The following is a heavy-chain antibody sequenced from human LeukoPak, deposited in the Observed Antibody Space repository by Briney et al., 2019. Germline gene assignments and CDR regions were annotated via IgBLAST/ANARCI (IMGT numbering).Heavy chain of an antibody. J-gene: IGHJ4*02. CDR3: ARDRRVHSRVYSYGYSY. CDR2: IYSGGST. D-gene: IGHD5-18*01. Sequence: GGSLRLSCAASGFTVSSNYMSWVRQAPGKGLEWVSVIYSGGSTYYADSVKGRFTISRDNSKNTLYLQMNSLRAEDTAVYYCARDRRVHSRVYSYGYSYWGQGTLVTVSS. CDR1: GFTVSSNY. V-gene: IGHV3-53*01.